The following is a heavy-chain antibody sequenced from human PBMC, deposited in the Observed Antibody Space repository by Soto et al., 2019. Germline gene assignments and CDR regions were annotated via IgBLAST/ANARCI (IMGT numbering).Heavy chain of an antibody. CDR2: ISGSGGST. J-gene: IGHJ4*01. V-gene: IGHV3-23*01. D-gene: IGHD5-12*01. Sequence: GGSLRLSCAASGFTFSSYSMSWVRQAPGKGLEWVSAISGSGGSTYYADSVKGRFTISRDNSKNSLYLQMNSLRAEDTVLYYCAKGSGYSGYDYADYWGQGTLVTVSS. CDR1: GFTFSSYS. CDR3: AKGSGYSGYDYADY.